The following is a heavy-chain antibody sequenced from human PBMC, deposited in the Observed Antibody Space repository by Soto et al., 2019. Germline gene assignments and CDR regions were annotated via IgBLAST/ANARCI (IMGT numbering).Heavy chain of an antibody. V-gene: IGHV3-53*02. CDR1: GFTVSSSY. J-gene: IGHJ4*02. CDR3: ANAQLGSVGRPVY. D-gene: IGHD3-10*01. CDR2: IYGGGST. Sequence: EVQLVETGGHLIQPGGSLRLSCAASGFTVSSSYMSWVRQAPGKGLEWVSVIYGGGSTYYADSVKGRFTISRDNSKNTLYLQMNSLRAEDTAVYYCANAQLGSVGRPVYWGQGTLVTVSS.